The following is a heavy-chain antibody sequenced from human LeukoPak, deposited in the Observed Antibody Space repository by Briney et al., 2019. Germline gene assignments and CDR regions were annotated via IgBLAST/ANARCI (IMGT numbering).Heavy chain of an antibody. V-gene: IGHV3-48*01. CDR2: ISSSSSTI. CDR1: GFTLSSYS. Sequence: GGSLRLSCAASGFTLSSYSMTWVRQAPGKGLEWDSYISSSSSTIYYADSVKGRFTISRGNAKNSLYLQMNSLRAEDTAVYYCAREGPWGQGTLVTVSS. J-gene: IGHJ5*02. CDR3: AREGP.